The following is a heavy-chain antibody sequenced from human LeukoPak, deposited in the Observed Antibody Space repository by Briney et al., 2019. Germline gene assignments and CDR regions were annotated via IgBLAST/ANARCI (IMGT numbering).Heavy chain of an antibody. CDR2: IYHSGST. CDR1: GGSISSGGYY. CDR3: ARETGAGGFFDS. V-gene: IGHV4-30-2*01. D-gene: IGHD3-16*01. J-gene: IGHJ4*02. Sequence: PSETLSLTCTVSGGSISSGGYYWSWIRQPPGKGLEWIGYIYHSGSTYYNPSLKSRVTISVDRSKNQFSLKLSSVTAADTAVYYCARETGAGGFFDSWGQGALVTVSS.